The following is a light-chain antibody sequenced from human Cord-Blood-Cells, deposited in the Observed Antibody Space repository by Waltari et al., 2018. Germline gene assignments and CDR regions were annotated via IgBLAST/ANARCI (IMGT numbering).Light chain of an antibody. CDR1: QSIGSS. CDR3: HQSSSLPFT. Sequence: DILLTQAPDFQSVPPKEKVTITCGASQSIGSSLHWYQQKPDQSPKILIKYASQSFSGVPSRFSGSGSGTDFTRTINSLEAEDAATYYCHQSSSLPFTFGPGTKVDIK. V-gene: IGKV6-21*01. CDR2: YAS. J-gene: IGKJ3*01.